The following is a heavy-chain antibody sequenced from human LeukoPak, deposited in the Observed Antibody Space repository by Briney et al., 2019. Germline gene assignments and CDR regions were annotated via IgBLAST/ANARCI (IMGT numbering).Heavy chain of an antibody. CDR3: AKDMMLSCSSTSCSYYYYYGMDV. CDR1: GFTFSSYA. CDR2: ISGSGGST. D-gene: IGHD2-2*01. V-gene: IGHV3-23*01. Sequence: QSGGSLRLSCAASGFTFSSYAMSWVRQAPGKGLEWVSAISGSGGSTYYADSVKGRFTISRDNSKNTLYLQMNSLRAEDTAVYYCAKDMMLSCSSTSCSYYYYYGMDVWGQGTTVTVSS. J-gene: IGHJ6*02.